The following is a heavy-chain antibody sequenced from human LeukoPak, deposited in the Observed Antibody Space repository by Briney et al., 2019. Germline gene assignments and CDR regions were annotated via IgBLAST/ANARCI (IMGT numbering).Heavy chain of an antibody. CDR1: GFTFSTFA. V-gene: IGHV3-23*01. CDR3: AKRIRVNWFDP. Sequence: SGGSLRLSCAASGFTFSTFAMIWVRQPPGKGLEWVSSIFPSGGEIHYADSVRGRFTISRDNSKNTLYLQMNSLRAEDTAVYYCAKRIRVNWFDPWGQGTLVTVSS. J-gene: IGHJ5*02. CDR2: IFPSGGEI.